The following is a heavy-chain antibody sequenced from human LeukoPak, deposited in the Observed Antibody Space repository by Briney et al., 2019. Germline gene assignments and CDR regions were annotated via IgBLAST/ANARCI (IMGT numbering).Heavy chain of an antibody. CDR3: ARDGRSDYTTFYYSYYMDV. Sequence: GASVKVSCKASGGTFSSYAISWVRQAPGQGLEWMGRIIPILGIANYAQKFQGRVTLTTDTSTSTAYMELRSLRSDDTAVYYCARDGRSDYTTFYYSYYMDVWGKGTTVSVSS. V-gene: IGHV1-69*04. J-gene: IGHJ6*03. CDR2: IIPILGIA. D-gene: IGHD4-11*01. CDR1: GGTFSSYA.